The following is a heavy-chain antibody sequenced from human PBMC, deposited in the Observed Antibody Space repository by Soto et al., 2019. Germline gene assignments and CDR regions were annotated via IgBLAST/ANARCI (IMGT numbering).Heavy chain of an antibody. V-gene: IGHV3-9*01. CDR2: ISWNSGSI. CDR3: AKGQRDKPYYGMDV. D-gene: IGHD2-21*01. J-gene: IGHJ6*02. CDR1: GFTFDDYA. Sequence: EVQLVESGGGLVQPGRSLRLSCAASGFTFDDYAMHWVRQAPGKGLEWVSGISWNSGSIGYADSVKGRFTISRDNAKNSLYLQMNSLRAEDTALYYCAKGQRDKPYYGMDVWGQGTTVTVSS.